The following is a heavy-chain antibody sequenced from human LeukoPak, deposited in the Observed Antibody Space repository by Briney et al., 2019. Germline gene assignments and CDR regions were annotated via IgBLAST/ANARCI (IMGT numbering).Heavy chain of an antibody. CDR2: LYTSGST. Sequence: PSETLSLTCTVSGGSISSYYWSWIRQPAGKGLEWIGRLYTSGSTNYNPSLKSRVTMSVDTSKNQFSLKLSSVTAADTAVYYCARARKTTAGTRDAFDIWAKGQWSPSLQ. D-gene: IGHD2/OR15-2a*01. CDR3: ARARKTTAGTRDAFDI. CDR1: GGSISSYY. V-gene: IGHV4-4*07. J-gene: IGHJ3*02.